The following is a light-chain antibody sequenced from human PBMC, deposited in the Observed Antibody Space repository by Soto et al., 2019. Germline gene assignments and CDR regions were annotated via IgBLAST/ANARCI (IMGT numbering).Light chain of an antibody. CDR1: SSNLGAAYD. J-gene: IGLJ2*01. CDR2: DNS. CDR3: GTWDSSLSAVV. Sequence: QSVLTQPPSVSGAPGQRVTISCTGSSSNLGAAYDVHWYQQLPGTAPKLLIYDNSNRPSGIPDRFSGSKSGTSATLGITGLQTGDEADYYCGTWDSSLSAVVFGGGTKLTVL. V-gene: IGLV1-51*01.